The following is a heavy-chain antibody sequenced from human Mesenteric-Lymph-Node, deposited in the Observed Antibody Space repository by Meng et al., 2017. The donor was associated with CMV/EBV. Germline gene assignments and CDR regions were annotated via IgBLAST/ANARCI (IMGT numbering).Heavy chain of an antibody. D-gene: IGHD2-15*01. J-gene: IGHJ4*02. CDR2: VYYSGSA. Sequence: GSLRLSCTVSDDSLSSNAYYWAWIRQPPGKRLEWIGSVYYSGSAYYNPSLESRVTISVDTSKKQFSLKLTSVTPADTAVYYCARHDHGYGADIIPLSHWGRGTLVTVSS. V-gene: IGHV4-39*01. CDR3: ARHDHGYGADIIPLSH. CDR1: DDSLSSNAYY.